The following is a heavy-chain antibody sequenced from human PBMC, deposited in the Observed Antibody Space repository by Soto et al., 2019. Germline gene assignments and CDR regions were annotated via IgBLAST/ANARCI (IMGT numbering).Heavy chain of an antibody. D-gene: IGHD5-18*01. J-gene: IGHJ6*02. CDR3: AAESGYSLRYGMDV. CDR1: GFTFTSSA. Sequence: SVKVSCKASGFTFTSSAVQWVRQARGQRLEWIGWIVVGSGNTNYAQKFQERVTITRDMSTSTAYMELSSLRSEDTAVYYCAAESGYSLRYGMDVWSRGTTVTVSS. V-gene: IGHV1-58*01. CDR2: IVVGSGNT.